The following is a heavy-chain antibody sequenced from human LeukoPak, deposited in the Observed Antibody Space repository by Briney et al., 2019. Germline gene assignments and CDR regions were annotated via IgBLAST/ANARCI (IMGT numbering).Heavy chain of an antibody. CDR2: IRYDGSNK. J-gene: IGHJ6*03. Sequence: PGGSLRLSCAASGFTFSSYGMHWVRQAPGKGLEWVAFIRYDGSNKYYADSVKGRFTISRDNSKNTLYLQMNSLRAEDTAVYYCARTYCSSTSCPDSDYYMDVWGKGTTVTVSS. V-gene: IGHV3-30*02. CDR1: GFTFSSYG. D-gene: IGHD2-2*01. CDR3: ARTYCSSTSCPDSDYYMDV.